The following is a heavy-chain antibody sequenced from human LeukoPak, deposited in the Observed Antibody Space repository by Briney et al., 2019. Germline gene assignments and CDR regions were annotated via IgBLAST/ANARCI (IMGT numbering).Heavy chain of an antibody. CDR2: IIPIFGTA. Sequence: SVKVSCKASGGTFSSYAISWVRQAPGQGLEWMGGIIPIFGTANYAQKFQGRVTMTRNTSISTAYMELSSLRSEDTAVYYCARGYDFWSGYFYYYYGMDVWGQGTTVTVSS. V-gene: IGHV1-69*05. J-gene: IGHJ6*02. D-gene: IGHD3-3*01. CDR1: GGTFSSYA. CDR3: ARGYDFWSGYFYYYYGMDV.